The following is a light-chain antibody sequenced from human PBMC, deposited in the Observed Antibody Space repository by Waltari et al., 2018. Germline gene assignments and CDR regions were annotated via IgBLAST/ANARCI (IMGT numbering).Light chain of an antibody. CDR2: EDT. V-gene: IGLV1-51*02. J-gene: IGLJ7*01. Sequence: QSVLTQPPSVSAAPGQRVTIPCSGGRSNIGNNYVSLYRQFPGTAPKLLIYEDTERPSGIAGRFSGSKSGTSATLDITGLQAGDEADYYCGTWDSSLSGAVFGGGTHLTVL. CDR3: GTWDSSLSGAV. CDR1: RSNIGNNY.